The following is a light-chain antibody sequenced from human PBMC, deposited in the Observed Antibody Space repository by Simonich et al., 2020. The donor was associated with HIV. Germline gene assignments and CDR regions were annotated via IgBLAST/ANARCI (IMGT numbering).Light chain of an antibody. CDR1: SGHRSYA. CDR2: VKSVGSH. CDR3: QTWGTGIRV. J-gene: IGLJ3*02. V-gene: IGLV4-69*01. Sequence: QLVLTQSPSASASLGASVKLTCTLSSGHRSYAIAWHQQQPEKGPRYLMKVKSVGSHSKGDGSPDRFSGSSSGAERYLTISSLQSEDEADYYCQTWGTGIRVFGGGTKLTVL.